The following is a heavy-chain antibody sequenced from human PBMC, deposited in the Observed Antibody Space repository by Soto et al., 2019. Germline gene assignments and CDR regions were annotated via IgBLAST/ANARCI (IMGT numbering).Heavy chain of an antibody. D-gene: IGHD4-17*01. Sequence: QVQLVESGGGVVQPGRSLRLSCAASGFPFSACGMHWVRQAPGKGLEWVADTSSDGGDEHYADSVKGRFTISRDNSKNTLYLQMNSLRAEDTAVYYCAKDSPTTVTEDYWGQGTLVTVSS. J-gene: IGHJ4*02. CDR1: GFPFSACG. CDR3: AKDSPTTVTEDY. V-gene: IGHV3-30*18. CDR2: TSSDGGDE.